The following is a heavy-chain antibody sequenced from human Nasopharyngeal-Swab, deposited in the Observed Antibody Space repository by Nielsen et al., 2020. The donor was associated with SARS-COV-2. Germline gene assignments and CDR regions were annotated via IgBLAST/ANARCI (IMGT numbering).Heavy chain of an antibody. D-gene: IGHD3-3*01. CDR3: ARQIYDFWSGYGLVYYYYMDV. CDR2: IYYSGST. J-gene: IGHJ6*03. V-gene: IGHV4-59*08. Sequence: WIRQPPWKGLEWIGYIYYSGSTNYNPSLKSRVTISVDTSKNQFSLKLSSVTAADTAVYYCARQIYDFWSGYGLVYYYYMDVWGKGTTVTVSS.